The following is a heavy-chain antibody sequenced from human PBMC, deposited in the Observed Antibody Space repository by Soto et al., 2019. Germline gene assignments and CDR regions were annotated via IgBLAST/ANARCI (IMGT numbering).Heavy chain of an antibody. CDR3: ARDRGMTTVTTYYYDGMDV. V-gene: IGHV3-30-3*01. CDR1: GFTFSSNA. J-gene: IGHJ6*02. CDR2: ISYDGSNK. Sequence: QVQLVDSGGGVVQPGRSLRLYCAASGFTFSSNAMHWVRQAPGKGLEWVAVISYDGSNKYYADSVQGRFTISRDNSKNPLYLHMNSLRAEDTAVYYCARDRGMTTVTTYYYDGMDVWGQGTTVTVSS. D-gene: IGHD4-17*01.